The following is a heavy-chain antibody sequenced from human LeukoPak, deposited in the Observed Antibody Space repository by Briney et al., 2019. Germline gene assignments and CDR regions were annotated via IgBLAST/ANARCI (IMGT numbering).Heavy chain of an antibody. J-gene: IGHJ6*03. CDR2: IYTSGST. V-gene: IGHV4-61*02. D-gene: IGHD3-10*01. Sequence: SQTLSLTCTVSGGSISSGSYYWSWIRQPAGKGLEWIGRIYTSGSTNYNPSLKSRVTISVDTSKNQFSLKLSSVTAADTAVYYCARDQYYYASGSYVYYYYMDVWGKGTTVTISS. CDR3: ARDQYYYASGSYVYYYYMDV. CDR1: GGSISSGSYY.